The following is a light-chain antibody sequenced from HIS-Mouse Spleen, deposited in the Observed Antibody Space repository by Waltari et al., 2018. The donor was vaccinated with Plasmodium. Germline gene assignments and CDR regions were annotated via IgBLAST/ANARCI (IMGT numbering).Light chain of an antibody. Sequence: SYELTQPSSVSVSPGQTARITCSGDVLAKKYARWFQQKPGQAPVLVIHKGSDRPAGIPERFSGSSSGTTVTLTISGAQVEEEADYYCYSAADNNLVFGGGTKLTVL. CDR1: VLAKKY. CDR3: YSAADNNLV. CDR2: KGS. J-gene: IGLJ3*02. V-gene: IGLV3-27*01.